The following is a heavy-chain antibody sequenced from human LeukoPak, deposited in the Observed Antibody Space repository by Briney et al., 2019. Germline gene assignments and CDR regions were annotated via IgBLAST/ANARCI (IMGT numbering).Heavy chain of an antibody. J-gene: IGHJ4*02. Sequence: SETLSLTCTVSGGSISSYYWSWIRQPPGKGLEWIGSIYYSGSTYYNPSLKSRVTISVDTSKNQFSLKLSSVTAADTAVYYCARDSEWFGELEFDYWGQGTLVTVSS. CDR2: IYYSGST. D-gene: IGHD3-10*01. CDR1: GGSISSYY. V-gene: IGHV4-59*12. CDR3: ARDSEWFGELEFDY.